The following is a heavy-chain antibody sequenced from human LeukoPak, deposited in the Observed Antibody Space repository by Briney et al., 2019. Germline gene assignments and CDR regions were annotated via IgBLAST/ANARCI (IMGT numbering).Heavy chain of an antibody. V-gene: IGHV3-23*01. J-gene: IGHJ4*02. CDR2: ISGSGGST. CDR1: GFTFSSHA. Sequence: GGSLRLSCAASGFTFSSHAMSWVRQAPGKGLEWVSAISGSGGSTYYADSVKGRFTISRDNSKNTLYLQMNSLRAEDTAVYYCAKDGDSSGYYYKTDRYYFDYWGQGTLVTVSS. CDR3: AKDGDSSGYYYKTDRYYFDY. D-gene: IGHD3-22*01.